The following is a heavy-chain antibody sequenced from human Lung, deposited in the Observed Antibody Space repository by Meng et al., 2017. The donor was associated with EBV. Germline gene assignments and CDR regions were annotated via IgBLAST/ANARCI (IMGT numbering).Heavy chain of an antibody. CDR1: GDSISTNNW. J-gene: IGHJ4*02. CDR3: ARGEGVLAVAGRFDY. Sequence: QVPLPESGPGLVKPSGPLSLICTVSGDSISTNNWWSWVRQSPDKGLEWIGEIYHTGSTNYNPSLKSRLTLSVDKSKNRFSLRLSSVTAADTAVYYCARGEGVLAVAGRFDYWGQGALVTVSS. D-gene: IGHD6-19*01. CDR2: IYHTGST. V-gene: IGHV4-4*02.